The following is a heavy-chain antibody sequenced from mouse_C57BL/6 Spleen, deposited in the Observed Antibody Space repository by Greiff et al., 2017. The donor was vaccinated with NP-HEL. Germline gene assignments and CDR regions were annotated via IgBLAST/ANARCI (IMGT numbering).Heavy chain of an antibody. CDR2: IDPENGDT. CDR1: GFNIKDDY. D-gene: IGHD2-1*01. CDR3: TYYRNRGYFDV. Sequence: VQLKQSGAELVRPGASVKLSCTASGFNIKDDYMHWVKQRPEQGLEWIGWIDPENGDTEYASKFQGKATITADTSSNTAYLQLSSLTSEDTAVYYCTYYRNRGYFDVWGTGTTVTVSS. V-gene: IGHV14-4*01. J-gene: IGHJ1*03.